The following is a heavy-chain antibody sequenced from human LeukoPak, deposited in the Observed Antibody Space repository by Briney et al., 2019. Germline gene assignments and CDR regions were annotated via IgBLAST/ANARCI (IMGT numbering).Heavy chain of an antibody. CDR1: VYTFTVYY. V-gene: IGHV1-2*02. J-gene: IGHJ4*02. Sequence: ASVKVSCKASVYTFTVYYMHWVRQAPGQGLEWMGWINPNSGGTNYAQKFQGRVTMTRDTSISTAYMELSRLRSDDTAVYYCARVPISSGWSSGQSYYFDYWGQGTLVTVSS. D-gene: IGHD6-19*01. CDR2: INPNSGGT. CDR3: ARVPISSGWSSGQSYYFDY.